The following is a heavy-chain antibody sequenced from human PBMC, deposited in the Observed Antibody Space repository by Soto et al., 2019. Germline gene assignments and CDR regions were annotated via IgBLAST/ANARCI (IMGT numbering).Heavy chain of an antibody. Sequence: EVQLVESGGGLVQPGGSLRLSCAASGFTFSSYWMLWVRQVPGKGLVWVSRIYTDGSRADYADSVKGRFTISRDNAKNTVYLQVNSLGAEDTAVYYCARGARNYYYFDYWGQGTLVTVSS. CDR2: IYTDGSRA. CDR3: ARGARNYYYFDY. J-gene: IGHJ4*02. D-gene: IGHD1-7*01. V-gene: IGHV3-74*01. CDR1: GFTFSSYW.